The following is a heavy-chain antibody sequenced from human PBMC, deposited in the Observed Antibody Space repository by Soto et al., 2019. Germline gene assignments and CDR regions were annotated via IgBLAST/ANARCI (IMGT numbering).Heavy chain of an antibody. J-gene: IGHJ4*02. CDR2: IIPIFGTP. D-gene: IGHD4-17*01. CDR1: GDTFNKYA. V-gene: IGHV1-69*13. CDR3: ARGIDYGGVNRIDY. Sequence: VKVSCKASGDTFNKYAFNWVRQAPGQGLEWMGGIIPIFGTPNYAQRVQGRVTITADESTSTAYMELSSLRSEDTAVYYCARGIDYGGVNRIDYWGQGTLVTVSS.